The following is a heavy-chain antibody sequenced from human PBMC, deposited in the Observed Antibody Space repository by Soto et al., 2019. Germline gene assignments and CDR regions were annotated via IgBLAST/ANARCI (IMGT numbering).Heavy chain of an antibody. V-gene: IGHV4-59*01. CDR1: GGSITSSY. CDR2: IYDTGISGYTPST. CDR3: ARGEDAFFYYGLDL. Sequence: SETLSLTCTVSGGSITSSYWSWIRRPPGKGLEWIAYIYDTGISGYTPSTSYNPSLKSRVTMSVDTSKSQFSPKLTSVTAADTAVYYCARGEDAFFYYGLDLWGQGITVTVSS. J-gene: IGHJ6*02.